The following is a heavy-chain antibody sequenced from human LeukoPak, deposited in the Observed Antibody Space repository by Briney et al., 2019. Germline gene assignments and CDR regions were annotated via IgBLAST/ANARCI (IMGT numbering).Heavy chain of an antibody. CDR3: ARDRYYYDSSGFRYFDY. CDR1: GGSISSYY. V-gene: IGHV4-59*01. Sequence: SETLSLTCTVSGGSISSYYWSWIRQPPGKGLEWIGYIYYSGSTNYNPSLKSRVTISVDTSKNQFSLKLSSVTAADTAVYYCARDRYYYDSSGFRYFDYWGQGTLVTVSS. CDR2: IYYSGST. D-gene: IGHD3-22*01. J-gene: IGHJ4*02.